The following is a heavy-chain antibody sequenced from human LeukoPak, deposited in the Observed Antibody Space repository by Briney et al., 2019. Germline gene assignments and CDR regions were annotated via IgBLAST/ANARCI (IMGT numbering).Heavy chain of an antibody. CDR2: IKQDGSEK. J-gene: IGHJ6*02. Sequence: GSLRLSCAASGFTFSSYRMSWVRQAPGKGLEWVANIKQDGSEKYYVDSVKGRFTISRDNAKNSLYLQMNSLRAEDTAVYYCARAGYCSGGSCYAYYYYYGMDVWGQGTTVTVSS. CDR3: ARAGYCSGGSCYAYYYYYGMDV. D-gene: IGHD2-15*01. CDR1: GFTFSSYR. V-gene: IGHV3-7*01.